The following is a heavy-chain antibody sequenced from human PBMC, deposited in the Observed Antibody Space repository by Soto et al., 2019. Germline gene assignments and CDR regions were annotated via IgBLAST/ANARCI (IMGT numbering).Heavy chain of an antibody. CDR3: TREQSDDNYFDP. CDR1: GAALSSGGYF. Sequence: SETLSLTCTVSGAALSSGGYFYTWVRQPPGKGLEWLGYIYYSGGTNYNPSLKSRATISLDKSKSQFSLSLISVTAADTAVYYCTREQSDDNYFDPWGQGTLVTVSS. CDR2: IYYSGGT. V-gene: IGHV4-61*08. D-gene: IGHD6-19*01. J-gene: IGHJ5*02.